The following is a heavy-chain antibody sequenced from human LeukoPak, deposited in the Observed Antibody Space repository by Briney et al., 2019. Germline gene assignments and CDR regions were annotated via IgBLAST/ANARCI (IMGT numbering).Heavy chain of an antibody. J-gene: IGHJ4*02. CDR2: ISSSSSTI. CDR3: TKDMRRRSGDYYDPYFDH. V-gene: IGHV3-48*04. D-gene: IGHD3-22*01. CDR1: GVTFSSYS. Sequence: PGGSLRLSCAASGVTFSSYSMSWVRQGPGKGLGWGSYISSSSSTIYYADSVKGRFTISRDNAKKPLYLQMNSLRAEDTALYYCTKDMRRRSGDYYDPYFDHWGQGTLVTVPS.